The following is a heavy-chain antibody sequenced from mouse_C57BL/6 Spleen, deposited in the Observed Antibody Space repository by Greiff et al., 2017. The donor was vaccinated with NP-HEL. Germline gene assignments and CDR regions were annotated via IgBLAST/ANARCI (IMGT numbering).Heavy chain of an antibody. Sequence: QVQLQQSGAELVRPGTSVKLSCKASGYTFTSYWMHWVKHRPGQGLEWIGVIDPSDSYTNYNQKFKGKATLTVDTSSSTAYMQLSSLTSEDSAVYYCASRKYYGSSGYFDVWGTGTTVTVSS. CDR2: IDPSDSYT. V-gene: IGHV1-59*01. D-gene: IGHD1-1*01. J-gene: IGHJ1*03. CDR3: ASRKYYGSSGYFDV. CDR1: GYTFTSYW.